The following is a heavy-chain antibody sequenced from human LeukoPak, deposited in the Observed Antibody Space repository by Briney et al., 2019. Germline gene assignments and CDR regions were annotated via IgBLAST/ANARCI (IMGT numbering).Heavy chain of an antibody. J-gene: IGHJ4*02. CDR2: INHSGST. CDR3: ARDIRSYYDSSGIYYFDY. V-gene: IGHV4-34*01. CDR1: GGSFSGYY. Sequence: KPSETLSLTCAVYGGSFSGYYWSWIRQPPGKGLEWIGEINHSGSTNYNPSLKSRVTISVDTSKNQFSLKLSSVTAADTAVYYCARDIRSYYDSSGIYYFDYWGQGTLVTVSS. D-gene: IGHD3-22*01.